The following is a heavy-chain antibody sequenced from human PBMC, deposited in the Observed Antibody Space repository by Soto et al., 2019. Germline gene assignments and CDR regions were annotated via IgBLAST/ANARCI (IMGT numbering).Heavy chain of an antibody. CDR3: AKVASGSYDWFDP. D-gene: IGHD1-26*01. CDR1: KFSFSGYW. V-gene: IGHV3-74*01. J-gene: IGHJ5*02. CDR2: VNPEGSTT. Sequence: EVQLVESGGGLVQPGGSLRLSCAASKFSFSGYWMHWVRQAPGKGLMWVSRVNPEGSTTTYADSVKGRFTISRDNAKNTVFLQMNSLRADDTAVYYCAKVASGSYDWFDPWGQETRVTVSS.